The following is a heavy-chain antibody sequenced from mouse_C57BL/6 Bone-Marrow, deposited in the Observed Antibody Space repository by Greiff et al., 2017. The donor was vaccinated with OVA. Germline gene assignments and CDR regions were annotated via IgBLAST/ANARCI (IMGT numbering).Heavy chain of an antibody. V-gene: IGHV1-22*01. CDR2: INPNNGGT. D-gene: IGHD4-1*01. CDR3: ARFLSGTRWYFDV. Sequence: EVKLVESGPELVKPGASVKMSCKASGYTFTDYNMHWVKQSHGKSLEWIGYINPNNGGTSYNQKFKGKATLTVNKSSSTAYMELRSLTSEDSAVHYCARFLSGTRWYFDVWGTGTTVTVSS. CDR1: GYTFTDYN. J-gene: IGHJ1*03.